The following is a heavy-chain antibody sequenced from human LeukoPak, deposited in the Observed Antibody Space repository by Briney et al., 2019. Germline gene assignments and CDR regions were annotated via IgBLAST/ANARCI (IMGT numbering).Heavy chain of an antibody. D-gene: IGHD3-22*01. Sequence: SETLSLTCTVSGGSIGSHYWTWIRQTPGKGLEWIGYVYDIGSTKYNPSLKSRVTISVDTSKNQFSLRLSSVTAADTAVYYCARDGPTMIVVVENWFDPWGQGTLVTVSS. CDR3: ARDGPTMIVVVENWFDP. CDR2: VYDIGST. CDR1: GGSIGSHY. J-gene: IGHJ5*02. V-gene: IGHV4-59*11.